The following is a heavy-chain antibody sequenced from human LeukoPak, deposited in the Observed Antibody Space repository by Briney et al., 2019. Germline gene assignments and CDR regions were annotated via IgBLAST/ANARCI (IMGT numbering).Heavy chain of an antibody. V-gene: IGHV3-7*01. CDR1: GFTFSSYW. D-gene: IGHD3-10*01. CDR2: IKQDGSEK. Sequence: GGSLSLSCAASGFTFSSYWMSWVRQAPGKGLEWVANIKQDGSEKYYVDSVKGRFTISRDNAKNSLYLQMNSLRAEDTAVYYCAREMVRGVISSFDIWGQGTMVTVSS. CDR3: AREMVRGVISSFDI. J-gene: IGHJ3*02.